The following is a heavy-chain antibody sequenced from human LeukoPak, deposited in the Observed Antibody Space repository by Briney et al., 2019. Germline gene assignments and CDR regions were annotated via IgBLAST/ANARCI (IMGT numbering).Heavy chain of an antibody. Sequence: ASVKVSCKASGYTFTSYGISWVRQAPGQGLEWMGWISAYNGNTNYAQKLQGRVTMTTDTSTSTAYMELRSLRSDDTAVYYCARDVGYSSSWYVGGGCYYYYMDVWGKGTTVTVSS. CDR3: ARDVGYSSSWYVGGGCYYYYMDV. V-gene: IGHV1-18*01. CDR2: ISAYNGNT. J-gene: IGHJ6*03. D-gene: IGHD6-13*01. CDR1: GYTFTSYG.